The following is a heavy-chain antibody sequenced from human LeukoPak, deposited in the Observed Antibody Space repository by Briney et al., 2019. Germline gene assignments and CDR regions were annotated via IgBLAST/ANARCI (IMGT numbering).Heavy chain of an antibody. CDR1: GYTLTELS. Sequence: ASVKASCKVSGYTLTELSMHWVRQAPGKGLEWMGGFDPEDGETIYAQKFQGRVTMTEDTSTDTAYMELSSLRSEDTAVYYCATVPPWAYYYYMDVWGKGTTVTVSS. J-gene: IGHJ6*03. CDR2: FDPEDGET. V-gene: IGHV1-24*01. D-gene: IGHD3-16*01. CDR3: ATVPPWAYYYYMDV.